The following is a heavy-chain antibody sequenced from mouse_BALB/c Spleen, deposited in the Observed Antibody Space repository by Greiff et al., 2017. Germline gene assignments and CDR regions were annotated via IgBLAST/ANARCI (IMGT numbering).Heavy chain of an antibody. D-gene: IGHD2-3*01. V-gene: IGHV3-6*02. CDR1: GYSITSGYY. J-gene: IGHJ4*01. CDR3: ARGGYSLYAMDY. Sequence: DVKLQESGPGLVKPSQSLSLTCSVTGYSITSGYYWNWIRQFPGNKLEWMGYISYDGSNNYNPSLKNRISITRDTSKNQFFLKLNSVTTEDTATYYCARGGYSLYAMDYWGQGTSVTVSS. CDR2: ISYDGSN.